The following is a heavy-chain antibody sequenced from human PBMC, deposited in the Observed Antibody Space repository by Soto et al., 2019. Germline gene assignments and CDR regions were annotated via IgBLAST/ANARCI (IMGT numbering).Heavy chain of an antibody. Sequence: GASVKVSCKASGYTFTGYYMHWVRQAPGQGLEWMGWINPNSGGTNYAQKFQGWVTMTRDTSISTAYMELSRLRSDDTAVYYCARARGYSGYGPYYYYGMDVWGQGTTVTVSS. J-gene: IGHJ6*02. D-gene: IGHD5-12*01. CDR3: ARARGYSGYGPYYYYGMDV. V-gene: IGHV1-2*04. CDR1: GYTFTGYY. CDR2: INPNSGGT.